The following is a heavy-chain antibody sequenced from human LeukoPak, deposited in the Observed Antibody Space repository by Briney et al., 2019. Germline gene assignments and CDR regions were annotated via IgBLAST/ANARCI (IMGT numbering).Heavy chain of an antibody. J-gene: IGHJ4*02. Sequence: GGTLILSCAASGFTFSSYGMSWVRQAPGKGLEWVSAISGSGGSTYYADSVKGRFTISRDNSKNTLYLQMNSLRAEDTAVYYCAKKAWELLVDYWGQGTLVTVSS. CDR2: ISGSGGST. D-gene: IGHD1-26*01. V-gene: IGHV3-23*01. CDR3: AKKAWELLVDY. CDR1: GFTFSSYG.